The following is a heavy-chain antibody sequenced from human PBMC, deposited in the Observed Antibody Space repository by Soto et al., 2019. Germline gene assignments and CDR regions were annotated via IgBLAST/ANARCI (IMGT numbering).Heavy chain of an antibody. J-gene: IGHJ6*02. Sequence: QVQLQESGPGLVKPSQTLSLTCTVSGGSISSGGYYWSWIRQHPGKGLEWIGYIYYSGSTYYNPSLKSRVTIAVDTSKNQFSLKLSSVTAADTAVYYCASRGYSYGFSLGMDVWGQGTTVTVSS. V-gene: IGHV4-31*03. CDR1: GGSISSGGYY. CDR3: ASRGYSYGFSLGMDV. CDR2: IYYSGST. D-gene: IGHD5-18*01.